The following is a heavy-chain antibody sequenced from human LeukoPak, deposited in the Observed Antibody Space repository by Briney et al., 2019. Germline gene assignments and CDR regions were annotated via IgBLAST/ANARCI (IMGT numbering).Heavy chain of an antibody. CDR2: IKEDGSEK. CDR3: GRDAYTGYDK. J-gene: IGHJ4*02. CDR1: GFTFNSYW. D-gene: IGHD5-12*01. Sequence: GGSLRLSCAASGFTFNSYWMSWVRQAPGKGLEWVANIKEDGSEKYYVDSVKGRFTISRDNAMNSLYLQMNSLRAEDTALYYCGRDAYTGYDKWGQGTLVTVSS. V-gene: IGHV3-7*01.